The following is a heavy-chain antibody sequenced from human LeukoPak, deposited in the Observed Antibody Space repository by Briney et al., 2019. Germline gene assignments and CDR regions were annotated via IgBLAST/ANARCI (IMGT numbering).Heavy chain of an antibody. D-gene: IGHD5-18*01. CDR3: ARDLQLIFDY. J-gene: IGHJ4*02. Sequence: GRSLRLSCAASGFTFSSYAMHWVRQAPGKGLEWVAVISYDGSNKYYADSVKGRFTISRDNSKNTLYLQMNSLRAEDTAVYYCARDLQLIFDYWGQGTLVTVSS. CDR2: ISYDGSNK. V-gene: IGHV3-30-3*01. CDR1: GFTFSSYA.